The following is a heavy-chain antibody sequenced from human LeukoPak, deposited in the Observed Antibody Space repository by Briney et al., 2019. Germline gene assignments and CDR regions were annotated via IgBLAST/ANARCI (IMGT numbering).Heavy chain of an antibody. CDR2: ISSSSNYI. CDR3: AREYRSGSYSWIVYGMDV. Sequence: PGRSLRLSCAASGFTFSSYSMNWVRQAPGKGLEWVSSISSSSNYIYYADSVKGRFTISRDNAKNSLYLQMNSLRAEDTAVYYCAREYRSGSYSWIVYGMDVWGQGTTVTVSS. J-gene: IGHJ6*02. V-gene: IGHV3-21*01. D-gene: IGHD1-26*01. CDR1: GFTFSSYS.